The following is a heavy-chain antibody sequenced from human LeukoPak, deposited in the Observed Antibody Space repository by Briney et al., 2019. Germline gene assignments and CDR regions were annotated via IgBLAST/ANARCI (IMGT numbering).Heavy chain of an antibody. Sequence: GGSLRLSCAASGFTFSDYGIHWVRQAPGKGLEWVSFIRYDGSNKYYADSVKGRFTISRDNSKNTLYLQMNSLRAEDTAVYYCAKDRTTITTGSGSFDYWGQGTLVTVSS. V-gene: IGHV3-30*02. J-gene: IGHJ4*02. CDR3: AKDRTTITTGSGSFDY. CDR2: IRYDGSNK. D-gene: IGHD4-11*01. CDR1: GFTFSDYG.